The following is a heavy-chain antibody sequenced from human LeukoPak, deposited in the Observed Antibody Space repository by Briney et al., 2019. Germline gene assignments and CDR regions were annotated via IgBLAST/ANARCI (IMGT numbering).Heavy chain of an antibody. V-gene: IGHV4-61*02. D-gene: IGHD3-22*01. Sequence: SETLSLTCTVSGGSISSGSYYWSWIRQPAGKGLEWIGRIYTSGSTNYNPSLKSRVTISVDTSKNQFSLKLSSVTAADTAVYYCARASITYYHDSSALEWGQGTLVTVSS. CDR2: IYTSGST. J-gene: IGHJ4*02. CDR3: ARASITYYHDSSALE. CDR1: GGSISSGSYY.